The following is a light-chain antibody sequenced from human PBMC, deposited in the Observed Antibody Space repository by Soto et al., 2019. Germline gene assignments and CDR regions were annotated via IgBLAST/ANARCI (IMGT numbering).Light chain of an antibody. CDR1: SGHSSYA. Sequence: QLVLTQSPSASASLGASVKLTCTLSSGHSSYAIAWHQQQPEKGPRYLMKLNSDGSHSKEDGIPDRFSGSSSGAERYLTISSLQSEDEADYYCQTWGTGIRVFGTGTKVTVL. CDR3: QTWGTGIRV. V-gene: IGLV4-69*01. J-gene: IGLJ1*01. CDR2: LNSDGSH.